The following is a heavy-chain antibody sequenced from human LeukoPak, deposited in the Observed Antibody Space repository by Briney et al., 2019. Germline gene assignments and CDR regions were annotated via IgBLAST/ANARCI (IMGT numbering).Heavy chain of an antibody. CDR3: ARDLANYYDSSGSDY. V-gene: IGHV1-69*04. J-gene: IGHJ4*02. D-gene: IGHD3-22*01. CDR2: IIPILGIA. CDR1: GGTFSSYA. Sequence: ASVKVSCKASGGTFSSYAISWVRQAPGQGLEWMGRIIPILGIANYAQKFQGRVTITADKSTSTAYMELNSLRSEDTAVYYCARDLANYYDSSGSDYWGQGTLVTVSS.